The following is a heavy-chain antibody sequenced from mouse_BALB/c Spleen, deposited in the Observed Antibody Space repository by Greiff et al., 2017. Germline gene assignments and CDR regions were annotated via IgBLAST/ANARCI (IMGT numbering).Heavy chain of an antibody. V-gene: IGHV7-3*02. CDR1: GFTFTDYY. Sequence: EVKLVESGGGLVQPGGSLRLSCATSGFTFTDYYMSWVRQPPGKALEWLGFIRNKANGYTTEYSASVKGRFTISRDNSQSILYLQMNTLRAEDSATYYCARDIFDGPTMDYWGQGTSVTVSS. J-gene: IGHJ4*01. CDR3: ARDIFDGPTMDY. CDR2: IRNKANGYTT. D-gene: IGHD2-3*01.